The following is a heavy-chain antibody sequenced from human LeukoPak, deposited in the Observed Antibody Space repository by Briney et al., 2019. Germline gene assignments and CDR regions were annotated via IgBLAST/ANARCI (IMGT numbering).Heavy chain of an antibody. CDR1: GFTFSSYA. CDR3: ASGDIAAAGFDY. CDR2: ISYDGSNK. V-gene: IGHV3-30-3*01. D-gene: IGHD6-13*01. Sequence: GGSLRLSCAASGFTFSSYAMHWVRQAPGKGLEWVAVISYDGSNKYYADSVKGRFTISRDNAKNSLYLQMNSLRAEDTAVYYCASGDIAAAGFDYWGQGTLVTVSS. J-gene: IGHJ4*02.